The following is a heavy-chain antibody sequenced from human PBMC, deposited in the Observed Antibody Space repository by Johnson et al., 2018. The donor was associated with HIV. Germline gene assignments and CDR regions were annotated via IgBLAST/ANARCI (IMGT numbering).Heavy chain of an antibody. CDR1: GFTFDDYT. V-gene: IGHV3-43*01. J-gene: IGHJ3*02. CDR3: AKDIGRWLQLGAFDI. Sequence: EVQLVESGGGVLRPGGSLRLSCAASGFTFDDYTMHWVRQAPGKGLEWVSLFSWDGGSPYYADSVKGRFTISRDNSKNSLYLQMNSLRTEDTALYYCAKDIGRWLQLGAFDIWGQGTMVTVSS. D-gene: IGHD5-24*01. CDR2: FSWDGGSP.